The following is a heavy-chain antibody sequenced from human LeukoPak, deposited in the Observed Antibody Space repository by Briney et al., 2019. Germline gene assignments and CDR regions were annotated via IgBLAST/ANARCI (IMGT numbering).Heavy chain of an antibody. V-gene: IGHV4-59*08. J-gene: IGHJ4*02. D-gene: IGHD3-16*01. CDR1: GGSISSYY. CDR2: IYYSGST. CDR3: ARYGGSYDTAGTQGFDY. Sequence: SETLSLTCTVSGGSISSYYWSWIRQPPGKGLEWIGYIYYSGSTNYSPSLKSRVTISVDTSKNQFSLKLSSVTAADTAVYYCARYGGSYDTAGTQGFDYWGQGTLVTVSS.